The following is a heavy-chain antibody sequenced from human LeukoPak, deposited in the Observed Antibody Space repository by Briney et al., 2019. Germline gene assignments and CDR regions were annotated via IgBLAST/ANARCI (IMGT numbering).Heavy chain of an antibody. D-gene: IGHD4-17*01. V-gene: IGHV3-53*01. CDR1: GFTGSSHY. CDR2: IYSGGSP. CDR3: ARSNYGDRGWNYFDY. Sequence: GGSLRLSCAASGFTGSSHYMNWVRKSPGKALEWLSVIYSGGSPNYSELVKGRFTIPRNLSKNTLYVQMNSLRAEDTAVYYCARSNYGDRGWNYFDYWGQGTLVTVSS. J-gene: IGHJ4*02.